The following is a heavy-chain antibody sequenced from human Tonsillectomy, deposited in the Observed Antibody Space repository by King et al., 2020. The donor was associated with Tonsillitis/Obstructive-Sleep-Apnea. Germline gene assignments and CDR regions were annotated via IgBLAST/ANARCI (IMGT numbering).Heavy chain of an antibody. V-gene: IGHV4-59*01. CDR2: IYYSGST. Sequence: VQLQESGPGLVKPSETLSLTCTVSGGSISSYYRSWIRQPPGKGLEWIGYIYYSGSTNYNPSLKSRVTISVDTSKNQFSLKLSSVTAADTAVYYCARGKILVDGMDVWGQGTTVTVSS. CDR3: ARGKILVDGMDV. D-gene: IGHD2-15*01. J-gene: IGHJ6*02. CDR1: GGSISSYY.